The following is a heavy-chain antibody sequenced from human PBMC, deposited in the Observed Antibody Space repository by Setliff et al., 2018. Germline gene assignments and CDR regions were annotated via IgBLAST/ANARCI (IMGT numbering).Heavy chain of an antibody. CDR2: IRSNSPTL. CDR1: GFTFSSFD. V-gene: IGHV3-48*01. Sequence: GGSLRLSCAASGFTFSSFDLSWVRQAPGKGLEWISTIRSNSPTLYYADSVQGRFTISRDNARNSLFLQMSSLRAEDTAVYYCARSLGIRDYSYFDLWGRGTLVTSPQ. J-gene: IGHJ2*01. D-gene: IGHD5-12*01. CDR3: ARSLGIRDYSYFDL.